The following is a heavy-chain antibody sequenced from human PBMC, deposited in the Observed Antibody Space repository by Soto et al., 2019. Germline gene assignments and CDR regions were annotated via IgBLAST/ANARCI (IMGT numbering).Heavy chain of an antibody. Sequence: GASVKVSCKASGYTFTSYAMHWVRQAPGQRLEWMGWINAGNGNTKYSQKFQGRVTITRDTSASTAYMELSSLRSEDTAVYYCARAGYCSSTSCYGMDVWGQGTTVTVS. CDR1: GYTFTSYA. D-gene: IGHD2-2*01. J-gene: IGHJ6*02. V-gene: IGHV1-3*01. CDR3: ARAGYCSSTSCYGMDV. CDR2: INAGNGNT.